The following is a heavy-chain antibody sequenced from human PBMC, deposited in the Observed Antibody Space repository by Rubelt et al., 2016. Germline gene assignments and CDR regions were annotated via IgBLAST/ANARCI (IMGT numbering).Heavy chain of an antibody. J-gene: IGHJ3*02. CDR3: AKVRSCSSTSCPDAFDI. D-gene: IGHD2-2*01. V-gene: IGHV3-23*01. CDR1: GFTFSSYA. CDR2: ISGSGGST. Sequence: GGGLVQPGGSLRLSCAASGFTFSSYAMSWVRQAPGKGLEWVSAISGSGGSTYYADSVKGRFTISRDNSKNTLYLQMNSLRAEDTAVYYCAKVRSCSSTSCPDAFDIWGQGTMVTVSS.